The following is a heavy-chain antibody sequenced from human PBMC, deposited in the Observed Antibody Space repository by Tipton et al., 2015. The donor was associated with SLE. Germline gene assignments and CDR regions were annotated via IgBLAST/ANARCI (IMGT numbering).Heavy chain of an antibody. CDR2: ISGSGGST. D-gene: IGHD6-13*01. J-gene: IGHJ4*02. V-gene: IGHV3-23*01. CDR1: GFTFSSYA. Sequence: SLRLSCAASGFTFSSYAMSWVRQAPGKGLEWVSAISGSGGSTYYADSVMGRFTISRDNSKNTLYLQMNSLRAEDTAVYYCAKDVIAAAGTWYFDYWGQGTLVTVSS. CDR3: AKDVIAAAGTWYFDY.